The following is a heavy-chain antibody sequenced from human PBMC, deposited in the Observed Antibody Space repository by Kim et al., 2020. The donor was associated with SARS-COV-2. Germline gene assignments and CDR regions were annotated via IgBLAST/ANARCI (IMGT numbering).Heavy chain of an antibody. Sequence: GGSLRLSCEASGFSFNRQAMAWVRQGPGKGLEWVSGLGGSGDNTYYADSAKGRFTISRDSSTNTLYLQMSSLRVEDTAMYYCAKLKTMLQGVNYFDSWGQGTLVTVSS. D-gene: IGHD3-10*01. CDR2: LGGSGDNT. V-gene: IGHV3-23*01. J-gene: IGHJ4*02. CDR3: AKLKTMLQGVNYFDS. CDR1: GFSFNRQA.